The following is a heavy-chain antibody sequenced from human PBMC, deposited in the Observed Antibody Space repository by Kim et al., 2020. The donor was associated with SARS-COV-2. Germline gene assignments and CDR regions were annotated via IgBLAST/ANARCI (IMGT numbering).Heavy chain of an antibody. J-gene: IGHJ2*01. V-gene: IGHV3-49*03. CDR3: TRGTYGDYWYFDL. CDR1: GFTFGDYA. Sequence: GGSLRLSCTASGFTFGDYAMSWFRQAPGKGLEWVGFIRSKAYGVTTEYAASVKGRFTISRDDSKSIAYLQMNSLKTEDTAVYYCTRGTYGDYWYFDLWGRGTLVTVSS. D-gene: IGHD4-17*01. CDR2: IRSKAYGVTT.